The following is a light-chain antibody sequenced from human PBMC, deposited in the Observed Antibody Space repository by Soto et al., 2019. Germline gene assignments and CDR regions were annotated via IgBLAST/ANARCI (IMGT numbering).Light chain of an antibody. J-gene: IGLJ1*01. CDR1: SSDVGAYNY. Sequence: QSVLTQPRSVSGSPGQSVTISCTGSSSDVGAYNYVSWYQQYPGKAPKVVIYDVNQRPSGVTDRFSGSKSGNTASLTISGLQAEDEADYYCCSYAGTCTFVFGSGTKLTVL. CDR3: CSYAGTCTFV. CDR2: DVN. V-gene: IGLV2-11*01.